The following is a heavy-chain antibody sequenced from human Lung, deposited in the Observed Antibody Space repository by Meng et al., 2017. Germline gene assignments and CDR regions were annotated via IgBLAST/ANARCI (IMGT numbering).Heavy chain of an antibody. CDR3: ARDEDISAAGKLFGDY. V-gene: IGHV1-2*06. CDR1: RYNFPDYS. CDR2: INPKRGDT. Sequence: QVEGVKSGAEVKKPGASVKVSCKPSRYNFPDYSIRWVRRASGQGLEWMGRINPKRGDTHYAKKFQARDTMTGDTSISTAYMELSGLRSDDTAMYYCARDEDISAAGKLFGDYWGQGTLVTVSS. J-gene: IGHJ4*02. D-gene: IGHD6-25*01.